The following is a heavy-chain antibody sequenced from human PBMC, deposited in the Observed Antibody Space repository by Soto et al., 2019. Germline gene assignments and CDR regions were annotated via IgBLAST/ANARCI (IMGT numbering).Heavy chain of an antibody. CDR3: ARDLGVGGATFDY. CDR1: GFTFSSYA. V-gene: IGHV3-30-3*01. CDR2: ISYDGSNK. D-gene: IGHD1-26*01. J-gene: IGHJ4*02. Sequence: QVQLVESGGGVVQPGRSLRPSCAASGFTFSSYAMHWVRQAPGKGLEWVAVISYDGSNKYYADSVKGRFTISRDNSKNTLYLQMNSLRAEDTAVYYCARDLGVGGATFDYWGQGTLVTVSS.